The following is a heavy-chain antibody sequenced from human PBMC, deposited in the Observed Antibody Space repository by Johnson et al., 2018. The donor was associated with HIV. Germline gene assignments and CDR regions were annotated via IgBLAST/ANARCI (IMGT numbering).Heavy chain of an antibody. CDR2: ISSDGTTI. D-gene: IGHD3-9*01. J-gene: IGHJ3*02. CDR3: ALILTERDAFDI. CDR1: GFTFSDYY. V-gene: IGHV3-11*04. Sequence: QVQLVESGGGLVKPGGSLRLSCAASGFTFSDYYMSWIRQAPGKGLEWVSYISSDGTTIYDADSVKGRFTISRDNAKNSLYLQMNSLRAEDTAVYYCALILTERDAFDIWGQGTLVTVSS.